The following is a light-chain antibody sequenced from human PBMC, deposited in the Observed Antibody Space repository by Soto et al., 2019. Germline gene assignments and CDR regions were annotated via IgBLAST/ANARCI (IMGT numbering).Light chain of an antibody. J-gene: IGKJ2*03. CDR1: QSVSSNY. CDR3: HQYGDYNSPRYS. CDR2: ATS. Sequence: EIVLTQSPGTLSLSPGDRVTLSCRASQSVSSNYLAWYQQKPGQAPRLLIYATSARATGIPDRFSGSGSGTSGTLTISRLWPEDFAMYDCHQYGDYNSPRYSFGQGTRLEI. V-gene: IGKV3-20*01.